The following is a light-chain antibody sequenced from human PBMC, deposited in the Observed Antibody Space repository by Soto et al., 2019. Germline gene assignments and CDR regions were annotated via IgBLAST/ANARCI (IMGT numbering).Light chain of an antibody. CDR3: QSYDSSLSVS. CDR2: GNS. CDR1: SSNIGAGYD. J-gene: IGLJ2*01. V-gene: IGLV1-40*01. Sequence: QSVLTQPPSVSGAPGQRVTISCTGSSSNIGAGYDVHWYQQLPATAPKLLIYGNSNRPSGVPDRFSGSKSGTSASLAITGLQAEDEADYYCQSYDSSLSVSFGGGTKVTVL.